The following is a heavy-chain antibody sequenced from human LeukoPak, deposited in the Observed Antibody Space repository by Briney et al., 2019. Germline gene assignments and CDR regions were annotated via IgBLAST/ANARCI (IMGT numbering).Heavy chain of an antibody. CDR1: GFTFSSYA. D-gene: IGHD5-18*01. Sequence: GGSLRLSCAASGFTFSSYAMHWVRQAPGKGLEWVAVISYDGSNKYYADSVKGRFTISRDNSKNTLYLQMNSLRAEDTAVYYCAREGSYGRGAFDYWGQGTLVTVSS. J-gene: IGHJ4*02. CDR3: AREGSYGRGAFDY. CDR2: ISYDGSNK. V-gene: IGHV3-30-3*01.